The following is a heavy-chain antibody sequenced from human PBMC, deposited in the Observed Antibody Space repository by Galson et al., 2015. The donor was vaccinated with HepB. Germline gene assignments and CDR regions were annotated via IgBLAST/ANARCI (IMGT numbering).Heavy chain of an antibody. CDR1: GGSISSGGYY. Sequence: ETLSLTCTVSGGSISSGGYYWSWIRQHPGKGLEWIGYIYYSGSTYYNPSLKSRVTISVDTSKNQFSLKLSSVTAADTAVYYCARLGISGSSWYEASEYWGQGTLVTVSS. D-gene: IGHD6-13*01. J-gene: IGHJ4*02. CDR2: IYYSGST. V-gene: IGHV4-39*01. CDR3: ARLGISGSSWYEASEY.